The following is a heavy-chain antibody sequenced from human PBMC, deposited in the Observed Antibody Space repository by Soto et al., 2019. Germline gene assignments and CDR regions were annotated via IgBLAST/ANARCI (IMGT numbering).Heavy chain of an antibody. Sequence: GGSLRLSCAASGFTFSGSAMHWVRQASGKGLEWVGRIRSKANSYATAYAASVKGRFTISRDDSKNTAYLQMNSLKTEDTAVYYCTRDHGYGDFTNWFDPWGQGTLVTVSS. CDR1: GFTFSGSA. CDR2: IRSKANSYAT. V-gene: IGHV3-73*01. J-gene: IGHJ5*02. CDR3: TRDHGYGDFTNWFDP. D-gene: IGHD4-17*01.